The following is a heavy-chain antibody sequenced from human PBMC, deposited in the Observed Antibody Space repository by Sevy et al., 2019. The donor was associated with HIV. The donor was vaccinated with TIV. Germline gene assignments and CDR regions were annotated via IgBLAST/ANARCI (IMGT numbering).Heavy chain of an antibody. Sequence: GGSLRLSCAASGFTFSSYSMNWVRQAPGKGLEWVSSISSSSSYIYYVDSVKGRFTISRDNAKNSLYLQMNSLRAEDTAWYYCVRDEAAAGDAFDIWGQGTMVTVSS. V-gene: IGHV3-21*01. J-gene: IGHJ3*02. CDR3: VRDEAAAGDAFDI. CDR1: GFTFSSYS. D-gene: IGHD6-13*01. CDR2: ISSSSSYI.